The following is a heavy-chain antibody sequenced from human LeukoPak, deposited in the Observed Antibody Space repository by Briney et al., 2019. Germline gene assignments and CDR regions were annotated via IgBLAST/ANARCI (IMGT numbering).Heavy chain of an antibody. J-gene: IGHJ4*02. CDR3: ARDLGTRDGYNPPNLFDN. D-gene: IGHD5-24*01. Sequence: PVKVSCKASGGTFSSYAISWVRQAPGQGLEWMGGIIPIFDTTNYAQKFQGRVTLTADESTSTAYMELSSLRSDDTAVYYCARDLGTRDGYNPPNLFDNWGQGTLVTVSS. CDR2: IIPIFDTT. V-gene: IGHV1-69*13. CDR1: GGTFSSYA.